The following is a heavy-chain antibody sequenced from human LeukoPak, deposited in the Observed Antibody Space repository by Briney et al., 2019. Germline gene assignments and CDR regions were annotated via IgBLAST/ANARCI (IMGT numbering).Heavy chain of an antibody. CDR1: GYTFTGYY. V-gene: IGHV1-2*02. Sequence: ASVKVSCKASGYTFTGYYMHWVRQAPGQGLEWMGWINPNSGGTNYAQKFQGRVTMTRDTSISTAHMELSRLRSDNTAVYYCARGMAVTTHFFDYWGQGTLVTVSS. CDR3: ARGMAVTTHFFDY. J-gene: IGHJ4*02. CDR2: INPNSGGT. D-gene: IGHD4-11*01.